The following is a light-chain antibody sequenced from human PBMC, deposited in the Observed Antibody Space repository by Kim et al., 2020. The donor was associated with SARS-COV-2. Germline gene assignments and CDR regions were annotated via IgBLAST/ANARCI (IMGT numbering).Light chain of an antibody. Sequence: GQSITIPCTGTSSDVGGYNYFSWYQQHPGKAPKLMIYDVSNRPSGISNRFSGSKSGNTASLTISGLQAEDEADYYCSSYTSSSTRVFGGGTKLTVL. J-gene: IGLJ3*02. CDR2: DVS. CDR1: SSDVGGYNY. CDR3: SSYTSSSTRV. V-gene: IGLV2-14*03.